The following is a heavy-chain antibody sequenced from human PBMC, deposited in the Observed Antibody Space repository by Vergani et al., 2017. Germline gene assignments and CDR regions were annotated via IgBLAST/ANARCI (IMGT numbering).Heavy chain of an antibody. CDR1: EYSFGNYW. D-gene: IGHD1-1*01. Sequence: EVELVQSGPEMRKPGESLKISCKGSEYSFGNYWIGWVRQMPGKVLEWMGIIYPADSDTRYSPSFQGQVTISADKSISTASLQWDSLKASDTALYYCARHTTYTDSWGQGTLVTVSS. J-gene: IGHJ4*02. V-gene: IGHV5-51*01. CDR2: IYPADSDT. CDR3: ARHTTYTDS.